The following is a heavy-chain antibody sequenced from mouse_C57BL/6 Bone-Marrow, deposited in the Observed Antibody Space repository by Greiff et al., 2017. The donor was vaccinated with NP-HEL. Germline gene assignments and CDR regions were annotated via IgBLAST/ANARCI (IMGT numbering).Heavy chain of an antibody. CDR3: ARSVYYGNYDWYFDV. D-gene: IGHD2-1*01. V-gene: IGHV1-85*01. Sequence: VKLQESGPELVKPGASVKLSCKASGYTFTSYDINWVKQRPGQGLEWIGWIYPRDGSTKYNEKFKGKATLTVDTSSSTAYMELHSLTSEDSAVYFCARSVYYGNYDWYFDVWGTGTTVTVSS. CDR1: GYTFTSYD. J-gene: IGHJ1*03. CDR2: IYPRDGST.